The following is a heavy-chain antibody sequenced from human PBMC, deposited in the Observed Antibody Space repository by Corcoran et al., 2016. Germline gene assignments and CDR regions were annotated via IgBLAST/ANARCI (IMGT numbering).Heavy chain of an antibody. D-gene: IGHD3-22*01. J-gene: IGHJ4*02. CDR2: INAGNGNT. V-gene: IGHV1-3*01. CDR3: AREPYYYDSSGYYPGWDY. CDR1: GYTFTSYA. Sequence: QVQLVQSGAEVKKPGASVKVSCKASGYTFTSYAMHWVRQAPGQRLEWMGWINAGNGNTKYSQKFQGRVTITRDTSASTAYMELSSLRSEDTAVYYCAREPYYYDSSGYYPGWDYWGQGTLVTVSS.